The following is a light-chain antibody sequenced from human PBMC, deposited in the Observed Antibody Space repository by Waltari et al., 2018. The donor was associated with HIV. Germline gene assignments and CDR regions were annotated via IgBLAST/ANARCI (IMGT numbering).Light chain of an antibody. CDR1: QSISAK. V-gene: IGKV3-15*01. J-gene: IGKJ2*01. Sequence: EIVMTQSPPTLSVSPGQRVTLSCRASQSISAKVAWYQQRTGQAPRLLIYEAATRPTGIPARFSGSGSGKEFTLTISSLQSEDFATYFCQQYDSGPRGITFGQGTMLEIK. CDR3: QQYDSGPRGIT. CDR2: EAA.